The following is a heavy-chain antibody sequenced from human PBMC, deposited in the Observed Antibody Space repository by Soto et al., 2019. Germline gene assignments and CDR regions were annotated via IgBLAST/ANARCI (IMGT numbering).Heavy chain of an antibody. V-gene: IGHV4-34*01. CDR2: INHSGST. CDR3: VRGGKVGSSGYYSNY. D-gene: IGHD3-22*01. J-gene: IGHJ4*02. CDR1: GGSCSGYY. Sequence: SETPSITRAVYGGSCSGYYWSWIRQPPGKGLEWIGEINHSGSTNYNPSLKSRVTISVDTSKNQFSLKLSSVTAADTAVYYCVRGGKVGSSGYYSNYCGPGPLVTVSS.